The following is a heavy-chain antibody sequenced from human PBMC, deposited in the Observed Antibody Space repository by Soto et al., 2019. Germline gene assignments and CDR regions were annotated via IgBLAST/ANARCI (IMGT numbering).Heavy chain of an antibody. CDR1: GFTFSSYS. J-gene: IGHJ3*02. Sequence: EVQLVESGGGLEQPGGSLSLSCAASGFTFSSYSMNWVRQAPGKRLEWISYISSSSSTIFYADSVKGRFTISRDNANDSLYLQMDTLRAEDSAVYYCARPSVSCCSTSCKGGDAFDICGQGTMVTVSS. CDR2: ISSSSSTI. V-gene: IGHV3-48*01. CDR3: ARPSVSCCSTSCKGGDAFDI. D-gene: IGHD2-2*01.